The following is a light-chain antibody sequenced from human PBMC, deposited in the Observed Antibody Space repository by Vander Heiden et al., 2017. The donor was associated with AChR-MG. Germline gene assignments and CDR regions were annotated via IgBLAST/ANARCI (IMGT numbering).Light chain of an antibody. CDR3: QQLKT. Sequence: IPMTQSPSTLAASVGDRVTITCRASQSISSWLAWYQQKPGKAPKLLIYKASSLESGVPSRFSGSGSGTEFTLTISSLQPDDFATYYCQQLKTFGPGTKVDIK. CDR2: KAS. CDR1: QSISSW. V-gene: IGKV1-5*03. J-gene: IGKJ3*01.